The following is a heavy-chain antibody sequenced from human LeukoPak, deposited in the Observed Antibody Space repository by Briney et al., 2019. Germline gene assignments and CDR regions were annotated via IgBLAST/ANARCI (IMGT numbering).Heavy chain of an antibody. V-gene: IGHV1-2*02. CDR1: GYTFTGYN. J-gene: IGHJ4*02. CDR3: ARGQYYDFWSGYYYSPHFDY. Sequence: ASVKVSCKASGYTFTGYNIHWVRQAPGQGLEWMGWINPNSGGTNYAQKFQGRVTMTRDTSISAAYMELNRLRSDDTAVYYCARGQYYDFWSGYYYSPHFDYWGQGTLVTVSS. CDR2: INPNSGGT. D-gene: IGHD3-3*01.